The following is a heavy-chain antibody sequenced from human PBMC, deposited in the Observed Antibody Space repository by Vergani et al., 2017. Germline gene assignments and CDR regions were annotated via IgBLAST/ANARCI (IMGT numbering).Heavy chain of an antibody. CDR3: SKEVEQEPWLGYFDY. D-gene: IGHD6-19*01. J-gene: IGHJ4*02. CDR2: ISGSGGST. Sequence: EVQLLESGGGSVQPGGSLRLSCAASGFTFSSYAMSWVRQAPGKGLEWVSAISGSGGSTYYADSVKGRFTISRDNSKNTLYLQMNSLSAGDTAVYYCSKEVEQEPWLGYFDYWGQGTLVTVSS. CDR1: GFTFSSYA. V-gene: IGHV3-23*01.